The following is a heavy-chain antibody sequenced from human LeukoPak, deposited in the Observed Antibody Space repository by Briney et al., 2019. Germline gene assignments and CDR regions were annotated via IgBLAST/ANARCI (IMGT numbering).Heavy chain of an antibody. J-gene: IGHJ4*02. CDR2: IYHSGST. Sequence: SETLSLTCAVSGGSISSSNWWSWVRQPPGKGLEWIGEIYHSGSTNYNPSLKSRVTISVDKSENQFSLKLSSVTAADTAVYYCARELAGAYFDYWGQGTLVTVSS. D-gene: IGHD6-19*01. CDR1: GGSISSSNW. V-gene: IGHV4-4*02. CDR3: ARELAGAYFDY.